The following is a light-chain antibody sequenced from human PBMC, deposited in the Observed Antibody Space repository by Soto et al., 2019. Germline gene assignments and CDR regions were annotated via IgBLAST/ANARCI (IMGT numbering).Light chain of an antibody. CDR1: SSDVGGYNY. CDR3: SSYTTSNTRQIV. Sequence: QSVLTQPASVSGSPGQSSTISCTGTSSDVGGYNYVSWYQHHPGKAPKLIIYDVSNRPSGVSIRFSGSKSDNTASLTISGLQPEDEADYHCSSYTTSNTRQIVFGTGTKVT. V-gene: IGLV2-14*03. J-gene: IGLJ1*01. CDR2: DVS.